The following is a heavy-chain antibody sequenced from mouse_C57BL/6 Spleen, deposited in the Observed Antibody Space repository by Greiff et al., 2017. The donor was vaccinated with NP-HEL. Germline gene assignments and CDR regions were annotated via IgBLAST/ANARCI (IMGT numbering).Heavy chain of an antibody. V-gene: IGHV1-26*01. CDR3: VRIYDGYYGAWFAY. CDR1: GYTFTDYY. D-gene: IGHD2-3*01. Sequence: VQLQQSGPELVKPGASVKISCKASGYTFTDYYMNWVKQSHGKSLEWIGDINPNNGGTSYNQKFKGKATLTVDKSSSTAYMELRSLTSEDSAVYYCVRIYDGYYGAWFAYWGQGTLVTVSA. J-gene: IGHJ3*01. CDR2: INPNNGGT.